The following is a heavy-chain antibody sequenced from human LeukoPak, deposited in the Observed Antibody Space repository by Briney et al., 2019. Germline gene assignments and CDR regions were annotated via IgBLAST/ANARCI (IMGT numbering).Heavy chain of an antibody. V-gene: IGHV3-30*04. CDR2: ISYDGSNK. J-gene: IGHJ4*02. CDR3: ARGVRIAVAGYIDY. Sequence: GGTLRLSCAASGFTFSSYAMHWVRQAPGKGLEWVAAISYDGSNKNYADSVKGRFTISRDNSKNTLYLQMNSLRAEGTTVYYCARGVRIAVAGYIDYWGQGTLVTVSS. D-gene: IGHD6-19*01. CDR1: GFTFSSYA.